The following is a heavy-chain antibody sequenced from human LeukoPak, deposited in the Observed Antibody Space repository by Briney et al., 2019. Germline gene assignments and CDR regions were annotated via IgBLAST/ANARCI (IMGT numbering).Heavy chain of an antibody. D-gene: IGHD1-7*01. J-gene: IGHJ5*02. CDR2: ISGSRGTT. V-gene: IGHV3-23*01. CDR3: AKDIESGTIGWFDP. Sequence: GGSLRLSCAASGFIFSSYDMSWVRQAPGKGLEWVSSISGSRGTTYYADSVKGRFTISRDNSKNTLYLQVNSLRDEDTAVYYCAKDIESGTIGWFDPWGQGTLVTVSS. CDR1: GFIFSSYD.